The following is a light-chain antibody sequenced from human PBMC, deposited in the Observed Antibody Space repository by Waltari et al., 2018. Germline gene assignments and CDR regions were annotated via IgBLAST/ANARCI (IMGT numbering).Light chain of an antibody. CDR2: DAS. CDR1: QDISNS. CDR3: RQYDKCSFT. V-gene: IGKV1-33*01. Sequence: DIKMTQSPSCLSASVGERVTITCQASQDISNSLNWYRQNPGKSPKLLIYDASNLETGVQTRCRGIGSATDFSCTSSSLQPQVVATYCWRQYDKCSFTFDGGTKV. J-gene: IGKJ4*01.